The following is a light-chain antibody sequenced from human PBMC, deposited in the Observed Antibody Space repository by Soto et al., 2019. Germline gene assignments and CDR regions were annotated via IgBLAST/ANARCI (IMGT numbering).Light chain of an antibody. CDR3: QQYGSSPPLT. J-gene: IGKJ4*01. V-gene: IGKV3-20*01. Sequence: EMVLTQSPGTLSLSPEERATLSCRASQSVSSSYLAWYQQKPGQAPRLLIYGATSRATGIPDRFSGSGSGTDFTLTISRLEPEEFAVYYCQQYGSSPPLTFGGGTKVEIK. CDR2: GAT. CDR1: QSVSSSY.